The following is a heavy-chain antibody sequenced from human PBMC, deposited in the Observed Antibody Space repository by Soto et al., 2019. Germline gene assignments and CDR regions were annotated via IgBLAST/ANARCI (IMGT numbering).Heavy chain of an antibody. V-gene: IGHV3-21*01. D-gene: IGHD5-12*01. CDR1: GFTFSSYS. Sequence: PWGSLRLSCAASGFTFSSYSMNWVRQAPWKGLEWVSSISSSSSYIYYADSVKGRFTISRDNAKNSLYLQMNSLRAEDTAVYYCATSRIGYSGYRGIDVWGQGTTVTVSS. J-gene: IGHJ6*02. CDR3: ATSRIGYSGYRGIDV. CDR2: ISSSSSYI.